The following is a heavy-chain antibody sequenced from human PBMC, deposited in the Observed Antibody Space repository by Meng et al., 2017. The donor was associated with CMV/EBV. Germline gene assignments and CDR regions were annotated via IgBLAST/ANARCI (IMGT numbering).Heavy chain of an antibody. CDR3: ARGSIAARLGLGD. J-gene: IGHJ4*02. D-gene: IGHD6-6*01. CDR2: INHSGST. Sequence: QVPLKQWGAGLLKPSETLSLTCAVYGGSFSGYYWSWIRQPPGKGLEWIGEINHSGSTNYNPSLKSRVTISVDTSKNQFSLKLSSVTAADTAVYYCARGSIAARLGLGDWGQGTLVTVSS. V-gene: IGHV4-34*01. CDR1: GGSFSGYY.